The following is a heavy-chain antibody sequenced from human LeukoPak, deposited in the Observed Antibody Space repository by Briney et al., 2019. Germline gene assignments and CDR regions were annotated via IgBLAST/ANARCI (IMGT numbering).Heavy chain of an antibody. J-gene: IGHJ4*02. Sequence: SVKDSCKASGGTFSSYAISWVRQAPGQGLEWMGGIIPIFGTANYAQKFQGRVTITADESTSTAYMELSSLRSEDTAVYYCARGVRNHYYDSSGYYYFDYWGQGTLVTVSS. V-gene: IGHV1-69*13. CDR3: ARGVRNHYYDSSGYYYFDY. CDR2: IIPIFGTA. CDR1: GGTFSSYA. D-gene: IGHD3-22*01.